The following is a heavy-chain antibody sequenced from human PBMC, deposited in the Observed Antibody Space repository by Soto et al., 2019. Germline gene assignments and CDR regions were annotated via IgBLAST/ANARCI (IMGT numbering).Heavy chain of an antibody. V-gene: IGHV1-18*04. D-gene: IGHD3-22*01. CDR3: ARVARGKPRTNYYDSSTRGAFDI. J-gene: IGHJ3*02. Sequence: ASVKVSCKASGYTFTSYGISWVRQAPGQGLEWMGWISAYNGNTNYAQKLQGRVTMTTDTSTSTAYMELRSLRSDDTAVYYCARVARGKPRTNYYDSSTRGAFDIWGQGTMVTVSS. CDR2: ISAYNGNT. CDR1: GYTFTSYG.